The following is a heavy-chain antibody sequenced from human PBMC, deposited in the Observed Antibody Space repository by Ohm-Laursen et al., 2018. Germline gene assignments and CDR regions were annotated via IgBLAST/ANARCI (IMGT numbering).Heavy chain of an antibody. J-gene: IGHJ1*01. CDR1: GFTFSSYV. D-gene: IGHD3-22*01. Sequence: LRLSCAASGFTFSSYVMTWVRQAPGKGLEWIGSIYHSGTTYYSPSLKSRVTVSVDTSKNQFSLKLNSVTAADTAVYYCARTIYYDTSAYYSQYFHHWGQGTLVTVSS. CDR3: ARTIYYDTSAYYSQYFHH. V-gene: IGHV4-38-2*01. CDR2: IYHSGTT.